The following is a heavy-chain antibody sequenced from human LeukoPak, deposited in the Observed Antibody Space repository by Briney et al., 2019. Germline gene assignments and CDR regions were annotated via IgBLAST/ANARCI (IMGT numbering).Heavy chain of an antibody. CDR1: GDSLSRYY. CDR3: ASVRHDPLEYYYYIDV. V-gene: IGHV4-34*01. Sequence: PSETLSLTCAVSGDSLSRYYWTWIRQPQGKGLEWLGEISPSGSPKYNPSLKSRATISVDKSKNQFSLRLTSVTAADTALYYCASVRHDPLEYYYYIDVWGKGTTVTVSS. CDR2: ISPSGSP. D-gene: IGHD2/OR15-2a*01. J-gene: IGHJ6*03.